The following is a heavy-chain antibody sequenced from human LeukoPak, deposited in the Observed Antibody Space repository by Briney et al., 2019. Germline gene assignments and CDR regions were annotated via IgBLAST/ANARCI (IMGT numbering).Heavy chain of an antibody. CDR3: TRVFDP. Sequence: GGPLRLSCTASGFTFGDYAMIWVGQAPGEGVEWLGFIQSKPYRGQTEHPASVHGRFPISRDDSKSIPYLQMNSLQTEDTAVYYCTRVFDPWGQGTLVTVSS. J-gene: IGHJ5*02. CDR2: IQSKPYRGQT. V-gene: IGHV3-49*04. CDR1: GFTFGDYA.